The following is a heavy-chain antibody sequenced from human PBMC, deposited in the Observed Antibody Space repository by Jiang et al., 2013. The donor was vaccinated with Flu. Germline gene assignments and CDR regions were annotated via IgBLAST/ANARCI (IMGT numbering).Heavy chain of an antibody. J-gene: IGHJ3*02. CDR2: IYYSGST. CDR3: ASTSLAVINFPGAFDI. CDR1: GGSVSSGSYY. Sequence: LLKPSETLSLTCTVSGGSVSSGSYYWSWIRQPPGKGLEWIGYIYYSGSTNYNPSLKSRVTISVDTSKNQFSLKLSSVTAADTAVYYCASTSLAVINFPGAFDIWGQGTMVTVSS. V-gene: IGHV4-61*01. D-gene: IGHD3-22*01.